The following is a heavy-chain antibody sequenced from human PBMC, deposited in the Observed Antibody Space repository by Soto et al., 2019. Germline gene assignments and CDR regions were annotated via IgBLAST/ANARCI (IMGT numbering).Heavy chain of an antibody. CDR3: ARITLLSSSYY. CDR2: IYYSGST. Sequence: SETLSLTCTVSGGSISSSSYYWGWIRQPPGKGLEWVGSIYYSGSTYYNPSLKSRVTISVDTSKNQFSLKLSSVTAADTAVYYCARITLLSSSYYWGQGTLVTVSS. V-gene: IGHV4-39*01. J-gene: IGHJ4*02. CDR1: GGSISSSSYY. D-gene: IGHD6-19*01.